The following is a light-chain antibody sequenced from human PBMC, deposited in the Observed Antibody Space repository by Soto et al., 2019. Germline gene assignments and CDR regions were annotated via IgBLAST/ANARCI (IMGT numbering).Light chain of an antibody. J-gene: IGLJ2*01. CDR2: YDS. Sequence: SYELTQPPSVSVAPGKTARITCGGTNIGSKSVHWYQQKPGQAPVLVIYYDSDRPSGIPERFSGSNSGNTATLTISRVEAGDEADYYCQVWDSSSDPHVVFGGGTKLTVL. CDR3: QVWDSSSDPHVV. V-gene: IGLV3-21*04. CDR1: NIGSKS.